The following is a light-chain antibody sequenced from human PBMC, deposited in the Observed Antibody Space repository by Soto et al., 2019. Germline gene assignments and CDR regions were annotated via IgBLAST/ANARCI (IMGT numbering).Light chain of an antibody. V-gene: IGKV3-15*01. Sequence: EIVMTQSPATLSVSPGVRATLSCRASQSVSSNVAWYQQKPGQAPRLLIYGASTRATGIPARFSGSGSGTEFTLTISSLQSEDFAVYYCQQYNNWPVLTFGGGTKVEIK. CDR2: GAS. CDR1: QSVSSN. J-gene: IGKJ4*01. CDR3: QQYNNWPVLT.